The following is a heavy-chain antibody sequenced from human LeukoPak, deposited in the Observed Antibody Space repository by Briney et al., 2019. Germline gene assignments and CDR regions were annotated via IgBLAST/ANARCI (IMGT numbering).Heavy chain of an antibody. CDR1: GYTFTSYG. V-gene: IGHV1-18*01. Sequence: ASVKVSCKASGYTFTSYGISWVRQAPGQGLEWMGKITPVIDTANYAQTFQGRVSIYADKSTTTVYMDLSGLRPDDTAVYYCARVNLRGSNYNWFDPWGQGTRVTVSS. D-gene: IGHD3-10*01. J-gene: IGHJ5*02. CDR2: ITPVIDTA. CDR3: ARVNLRGSNYNWFDP.